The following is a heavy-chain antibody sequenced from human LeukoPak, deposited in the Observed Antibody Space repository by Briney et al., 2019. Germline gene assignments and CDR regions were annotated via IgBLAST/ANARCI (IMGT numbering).Heavy chain of an antibody. J-gene: IGHJ4*02. CDR1: GFTFSSYS. V-gene: IGHV3-21*01. CDR2: ISSSSSYI. Sequence: GGSLRLSCAASGFTFSSYSMNWVRQAPGKGLEWVSSISSSSSYIYYADSVKGRFTISRDNAKNSLYLQMNSLRAEDTAVYYCARDLAIFSGSGSPIDYWGQGTLVTVSS. D-gene: IGHD3-10*01. CDR3: ARDLAIFSGSGSPIDY.